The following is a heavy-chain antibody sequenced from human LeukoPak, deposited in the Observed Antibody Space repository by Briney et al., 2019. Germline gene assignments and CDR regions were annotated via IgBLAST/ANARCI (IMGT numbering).Heavy chain of an antibody. J-gene: IGHJ6*02. CDR1: GFTFSDYY. CDR3: ARVPMVRGVIPYGMDV. Sequence: GGSLRLSCAASGFTFSDYYMSWIRQAREKGLEWVSYISSSSSYTNYADSVKGRFTISRDNAKNSLYLQMNSLRAEDTAVYYCARVPMVRGVIPYGMDVWGQGTTVTVSS. D-gene: IGHD3-10*01. V-gene: IGHV3-11*05. CDR2: ISSSSSYT.